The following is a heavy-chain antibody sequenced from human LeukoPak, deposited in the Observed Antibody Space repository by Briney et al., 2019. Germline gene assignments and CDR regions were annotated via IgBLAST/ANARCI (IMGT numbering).Heavy chain of an antibody. D-gene: IGHD3-22*01. CDR3: ARGSWAPYYYDSSGLDY. CDR2: INSDGSST. Sequence: QAGGSLRLSCAASGFTFSTYGMHWVRQAPGKGLVWVSRINSDGSSTSYADSVKGRFTISRDNAKNTLYLQMNSLRAEDTAVYYCARGSWAPYYYDSSGLDYWGQGTLVTVSS. CDR1: GFTFSTYG. V-gene: IGHV3-74*01. J-gene: IGHJ4*02.